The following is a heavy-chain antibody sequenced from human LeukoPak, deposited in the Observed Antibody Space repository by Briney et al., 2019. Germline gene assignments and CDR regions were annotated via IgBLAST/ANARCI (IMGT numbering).Heavy chain of an antibody. V-gene: IGHV3-74*01. D-gene: IGHD6-6*01. Sequence: GGSLRLSCAASGFTFSSYWMHWVRQAPGKGLVWVSRINSDGSSTSYADSVKGRFTVSRDNAKNTLYLQVNNLRAEDTAVYYCARGPNSNWSGLDFWGQGALLTVSS. J-gene: IGHJ4*02. CDR2: INSDGSST. CDR1: GFTFSSYW. CDR3: ARGPNSNWSGLDF.